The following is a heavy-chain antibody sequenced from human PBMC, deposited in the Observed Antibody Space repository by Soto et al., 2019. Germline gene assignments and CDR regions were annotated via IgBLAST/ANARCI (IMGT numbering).Heavy chain of an antibody. CDR2: IYYSGST. V-gene: IGHV4-59*08. CDR3: ARASSITIFGVVNYYMDV. CDR1: GGCISSYY. J-gene: IGHJ6*03. D-gene: IGHD3-3*01. Sequence: PSETLSLTCTVSGGCISSYYWSWIRQPPGKGLEWIGYIYYSGSTNYNPSLKSRATISVDTSKNQFSLKLSSVTAADTAVYYCARASSITIFGVVNYYMDVWGKGTTVT.